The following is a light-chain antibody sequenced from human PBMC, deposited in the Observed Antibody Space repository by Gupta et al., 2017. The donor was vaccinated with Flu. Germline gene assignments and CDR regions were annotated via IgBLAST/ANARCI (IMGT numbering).Light chain of an antibody. V-gene: IGKV3-11*01. CDR1: DIISNY. J-gene: IGKJ3*01. CDR2: DAS. CDR3: QQRRNWLLT. Sequence: PATLSLSLGERATLSCRASDIISNYLAWYQQKPGQAPRLLIYDASNRATGIPARFSGSGSGTDFTLTISSLEPEDFAVYYCQQRRNWLLTFGHGTKVDIK.